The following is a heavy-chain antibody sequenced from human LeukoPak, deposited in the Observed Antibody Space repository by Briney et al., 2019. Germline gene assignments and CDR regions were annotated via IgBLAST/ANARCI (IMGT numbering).Heavy chain of an antibody. CDR3: ARATMVRGPYYYYGMDV. J-gene: IGHJ6*02. CDR2: IYYSGST. V-gene: IGHV4-59*01. CDR1: GGSISSYY. Sequence: PSETLSLTCTVSGGSISSYYWSWIRQPPGKGLEWIGYIYYSGSTNYNPSLKSRVTISVDTSKNQFPLKLSSVTAADTAVYYCARATMVRGPYYYYGMDVWGQGTTVTVSS. D-gene: IGHD3-10*01.